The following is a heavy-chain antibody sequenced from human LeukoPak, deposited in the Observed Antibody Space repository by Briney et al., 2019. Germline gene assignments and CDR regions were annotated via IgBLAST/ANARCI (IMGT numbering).Heavy chain of an antibody. D-gene: IGHD6-19*01. Sequence: PGGSLRLSCAASGFTFDDYAMHWVRQAPGKGLEWVSGISWNSGSIGYADSVKGRFTISRDNAKNSLYLQMNSLRAEDTALYYCAKDFMRGAVAGTGFDYWGQGTLVTVSS. V-gene: IGHV3-9*01. J-gene: IGHJ4*02. CDR3: AKDFMRGAVAGTGFDY. CDR2: ISWNSGSI. CDR1: GFTFDDYA.